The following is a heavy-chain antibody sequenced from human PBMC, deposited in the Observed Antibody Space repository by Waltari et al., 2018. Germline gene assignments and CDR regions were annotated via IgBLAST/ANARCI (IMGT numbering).Heavy chain of an antibody. CDR3: ARGEGCSGGSCYLANGMDV. CDR1: GGSISSYY. Sequence: QVQLQESGPGLVKPSETLSLTCTVSGGSISSYYWSWIRQPPGKGLEWIGYIYYSGSTNYNPSLKSRVTISVDTSKNQFSLKLSSVTAADTAVYYCARGEGCSGGSCYLANGMDVWGQGTTVTVSS. CDR2: IYYSGST. J-gene: IGHJ6*02. D-gene: IGHD2-15*01. V-gene: IGHV4-59*01.